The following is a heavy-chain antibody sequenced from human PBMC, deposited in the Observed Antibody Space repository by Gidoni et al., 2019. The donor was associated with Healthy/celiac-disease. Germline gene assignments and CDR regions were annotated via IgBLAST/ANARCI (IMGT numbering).Heavy chain of an antibody. CDR3: AAYYYDSSGYFYYYGMDV. Sequence: QVQLVQSGAEVKKPGASVKVSCKASGYTFTGYYMHWVRQAPGQGLEWMGWINPNSGGTNYAQKFQGRVTMTRDTSISTAYMELSRLRSDDTAVYYCAAYYYDSSGYFYYYGMDVWGQGTTVTVSS. CDR1: GYTFTGYY. CDR2: INPNSGGT. D-gene: IGHD3-22*01. J-gene: IGHJ6*02. V-gene: IGHV1-2*02.